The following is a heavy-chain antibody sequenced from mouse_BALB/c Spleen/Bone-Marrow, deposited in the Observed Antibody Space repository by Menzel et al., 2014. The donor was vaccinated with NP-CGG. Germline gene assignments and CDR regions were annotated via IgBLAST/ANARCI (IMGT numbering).Heavy chain of an antibody. V-gene: IGHV4-1*02. CDR2: INPDSSTI. CDR1: GFDFSRYW. D-gene: IGHD2-2*01. CDR3: ALLGYYGYFYV. Sequence: VQLKESGGGLVQPGGSLKLSCAASGFDFSRYWMSWVRQAPGRGLEWIGEINPDSSTINYTPSLKDKFIISRDNAKNTLYLQVSKVRSEDTALYYCALLGYYGYFYVWGAGTTVTVSS. J-gene: IGHJ1*01.